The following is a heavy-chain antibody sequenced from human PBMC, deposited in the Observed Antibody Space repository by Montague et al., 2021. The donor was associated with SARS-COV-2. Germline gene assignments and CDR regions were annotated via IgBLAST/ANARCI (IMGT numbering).Heavy chain of an antibody. V-gene: IGHV3-48*03. D-gene: IGHD2-15*01. CDR3: ARDLLDYYYYYGMDV. CDR1: GFTFSSYE. CDR2: ISSSGSTI. J-gene: IGHJ6*02. Sequence: SLRLSCAASGFTFSSYEMNWVRQAPGKGLGWVSYISSSGSTIYYADSVKGRFTISRDNAKNSLYLQMNSLRAEDTAVYYCARDLLDYYYYYGMDVWGQGTTVTVSS.